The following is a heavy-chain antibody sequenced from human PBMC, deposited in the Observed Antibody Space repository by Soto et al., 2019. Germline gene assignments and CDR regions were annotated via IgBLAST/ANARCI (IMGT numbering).Heavy chain of an antibody. CDR1: GGSFSGYY. V-gene: IGHV4-34*01. J-gene: IGHJ6*02. CDR3: ARRVATIGYYYYGMDV. CDR2: INHSGST. Sequence: SETLSLTCAVYGGSFSGYYWSWIRQPPGKGLEWIGEINHSGSTNYNPSLKSRVTISVDTSKNQFSLKLSSVTAADTAVYYCARRVATIGYYYYGMDVWGQGTTVTVS. D-gene: IGHD5-12*01.